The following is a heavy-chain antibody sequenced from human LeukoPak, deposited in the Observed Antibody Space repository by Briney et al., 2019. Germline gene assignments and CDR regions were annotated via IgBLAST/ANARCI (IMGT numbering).Heavy chain of an antibody. J-gene: IGHJ4*02. CDR2: IYTSGST. CDR1: GGSISSYY. Sequence: SETLSLTCTVSGGSISSYYWSWIRQPAGKGLEWIGRIYTSGSTNYNPSLKSRVTISEDKSKNQFSLKLSSVTAADTAVYYCAREGGGIVGATTSPHFDYWGQGTLVTVSS. V-gene: IGHV4-4*07. D-gene: IGHD1-26*01. CDR3: AREGGGIVGATTSPHFDY.